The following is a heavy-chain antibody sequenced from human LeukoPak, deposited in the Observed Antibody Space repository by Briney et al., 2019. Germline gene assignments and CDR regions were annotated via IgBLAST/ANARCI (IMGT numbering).Heavy chain of an antibody. J-gene: IGHJ4*02. CDR3: RGYYYQSSGYYRDY. CDR2: MLNDGSTT. D-gene: IGHD3-22*01. CDR1: GFTFSTYG. Sequence: TGRSLRLSCAASGFTFSTYGMYWVRQAPGKGLEWLAVMLNDGSTTYYADSVKGRFTISRDNSKNTLYLQMNSLRAEDTAVYYCRGYYYQSSGYYRDYWGQGTLVTVSS. V-gene: IGHV3-30*03.